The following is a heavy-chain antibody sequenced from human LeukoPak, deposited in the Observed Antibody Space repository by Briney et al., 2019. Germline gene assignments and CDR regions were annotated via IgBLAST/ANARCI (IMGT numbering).Heavy chain of an antibody. CDR2: ISAYNGNT. J-gene: IGHJ4*02. V-gene: IGHV1-18*01. Sequence: ASVKVSCKASGYTFTSYGISWVRQAPGQGLEWMGWISAYNGNTNYAQKLQGRLTMTRDTSTSTVYMELSGLRSDDTAIYYCAREEHGGNHDYWGQGTLVTVTS. CDR3: AREEHGGNHDY. D-gene: IGHD4-23*01. CDR1: GYTFTSYG.